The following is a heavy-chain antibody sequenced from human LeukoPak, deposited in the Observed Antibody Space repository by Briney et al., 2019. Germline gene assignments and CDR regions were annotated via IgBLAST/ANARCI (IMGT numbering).Heavy chain of an antibody. CDR3: VRERYSCGWYRWFDP. CDR1: GGSINSGGYS. Sequence: SETLSLTCAVSGGSINSGGYSWSWIRQPPGKGLEWVGYIYHSGSTYYNPSLKSRVTISEDRTKNQFSLKLSSVTAADTAVYYCVRERYSCGWYRWFDPWAEGTRVTVPS. CDR2: IYHSGST. D-gene: IGHD6-19*01. V-gene: IGHV4-30-2*01. J-gene: IGHJ5*02.